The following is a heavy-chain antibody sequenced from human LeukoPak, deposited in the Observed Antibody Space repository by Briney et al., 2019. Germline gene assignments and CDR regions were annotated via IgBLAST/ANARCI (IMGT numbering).Heavy chain of an antibody. D-gene: IGHD6-13*01. CDR2: ISSSSSTI. CDR3: ARDPYSSSWYYFDY. Sequence: GGSLRLSCAASGFTFSSYSMNWVRQAPGKGLEWVSYISSSSSTIYYADSVKGRFTISRDNAKNSLNLQMNSLRAEDTAVYYCARDPYSSSWYYFDYWGQGTLVTVSS. CDR1: GFTFSSYS. V-gene: IGHV3-48*04. J-gene: IGHJ4*02.